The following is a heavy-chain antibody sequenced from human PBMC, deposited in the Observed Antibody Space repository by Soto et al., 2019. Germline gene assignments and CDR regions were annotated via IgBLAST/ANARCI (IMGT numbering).Heavy chain of an antibody. CDR3: ARRYGDCFDY. CDR2: IYYSGST. CDR1: GGSISSYY. Sequence: ASETLSLTCTVSGGSISSYYWSWIRQPPGKGLEWIGYIYYSGSTNYNPSLKSRVTISEDTSKNQFSLKLSSVTAADTAVYYCARRYGDCFDYWGQGTLVTVSS. V-gene: IGHV4-59*08. D-gene: IGHD4-17*01. J-gene: IGHJ4*02.